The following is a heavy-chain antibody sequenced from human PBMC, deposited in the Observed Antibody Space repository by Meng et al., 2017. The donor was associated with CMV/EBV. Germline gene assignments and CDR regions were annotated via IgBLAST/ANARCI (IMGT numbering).Heavy chain of an antibody. CDR1: GYTFPGYY. V-gene: IGHV1-2*02. CDR2: INPNSGGT. D-gene: IGHD4-11*01. J-gene: IGHJ5*02. Sequence: QVQRWQPGAEEKKPGASVKVSCKASGYTFPGYYMHWVRQAPGQGLEWMGWINPNSGGTNYAQKFQGRVTMTRDTSISTAYMELSRLRSDDTAVYYCARGPLGEYSNYDAPWGQGTLVTVSS. CDR3: ARGPLGEYSNYDAP.